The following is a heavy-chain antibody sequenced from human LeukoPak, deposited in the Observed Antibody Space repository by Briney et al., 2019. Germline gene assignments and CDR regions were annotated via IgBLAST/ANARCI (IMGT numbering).Heavy chain of an antibody. Sequence: SETLSLTCAVYGASFSGYYWSWLRQPPGKGLEWLGEINHSGSTNYNPSLKSRVTISVDTSKNQFSLKLSSVTAADTAVYYCARKNRTLRLGELSFFDYWGQGSVVTVSS. V-gene: IGHV4-34*01. J-gene: IGHJ4*02. CDR3: ARKNRTLRLGELSFFDY. CDR1: GASFSGYY. D-gene: IGHD3-16*02. CDR2: INHSGST.